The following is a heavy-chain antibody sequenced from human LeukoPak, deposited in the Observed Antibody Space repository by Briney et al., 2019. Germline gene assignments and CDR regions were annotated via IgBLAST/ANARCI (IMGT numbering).Heavy chain of an antibody. CDR3: ARDLGYLD. V-gene: IGHV3-49*03. CDR2: IRSKAYGGTT. Sequence: PGGSLRLSCTASGFTFGDYSMSWFRQAPGKGLEWVGFIRSKAYGGTTEYAASVKGRFTISRDDSKSTAHLQMNSLKAGDTAVYYCARDLGYLDWGQGTLVTVSS. D-gene: IGHD1-1*01. CDR1: GFTFGDYS. J-gene: IGHJ4*02.